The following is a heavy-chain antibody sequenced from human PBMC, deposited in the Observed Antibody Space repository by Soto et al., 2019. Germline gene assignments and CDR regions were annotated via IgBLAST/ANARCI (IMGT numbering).Heavy chain of an antibody. CDR3: GRLEGLATISYYFDY. J-gene: IGHJ4*02. V-gene: IGHV4-59*05. D-gene: IGHD1-1*01. CDR2: VYYSGST. CDR1: RGSISNSF. Sequence: SETLSLTCTVSRGSISNSFWTWIRQPPGRGLEWIGSVYYSGSTYYNPSLESRVTISVDKSKNQFSLKLMSLSAADTAVYYCGRLEGLATISYYFDYWGQGALVTVSS.